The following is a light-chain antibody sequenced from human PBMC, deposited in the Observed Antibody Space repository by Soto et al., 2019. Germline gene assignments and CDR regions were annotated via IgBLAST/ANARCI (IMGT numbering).Light chain of an antibody. CDR3: QRTYTSYR. V-gene: IGKV1-39*01. J-gene: IGKJ2*03. CDR2: AAS. CDR1: QSISNS. Sequence: DIHMTQSPSSLSSSVGDTVTITCLSSQSISNSLNWYQQPPGNAPKLVTYAASNLPRAVQSRFSGSGSGTDFTLPISRLHPEDFATYYCQRTYTSYRFGQGTNLEIK.